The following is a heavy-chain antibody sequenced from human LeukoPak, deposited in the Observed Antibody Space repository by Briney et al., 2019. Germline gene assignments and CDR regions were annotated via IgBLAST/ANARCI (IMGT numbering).Heavy chain of an antibody. CDR2: ISYDGGNK. CDR1: GFTFSTYA. J-gene: IGHJ6*03. D-gene: IGHD4-23*01. CDR3: ARDKVGRWDYYYYMDV. Sequence: GGSLRLSCAASGFTFSTYAIHWVRQAPGKGLEWVAVISYDGGNKHYADSVKGRFTISRDNSKNTLYLQMNSLRAEDTAVYYCARDKVGRWDYYYYMDVWGKGTTVTVSS. V-gene: IGHV3-30*04.